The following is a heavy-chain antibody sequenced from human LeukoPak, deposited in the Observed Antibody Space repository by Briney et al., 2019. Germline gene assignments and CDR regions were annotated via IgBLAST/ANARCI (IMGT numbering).Heavy chain of an antibody. CDR2: INHSGST. D-gene: IGHD5-18*01. CDR1: GGSISSRNW. V-gene: IGHV4-4*02. CDR3: ARAPSGYSYGTFDY. Sequence: SETLSLTCAVSGGSISSRNWWSWVRQPPGKGLEWIGEINHSGSTNYNPSLKSRVTISVDTSKNQFSLKLSSVTAADTAVYYCARAPSGYSYGTFDYWGQGTLVTVSS. J-gene: IGHJ4*02.